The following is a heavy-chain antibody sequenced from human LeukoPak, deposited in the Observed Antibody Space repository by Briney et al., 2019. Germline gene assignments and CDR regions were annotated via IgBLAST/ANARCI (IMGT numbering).Heavy chain of an antibody. CDR3: AKAGSIAARPPIFDY. Sequence: PGGSLRLSCAASGFTFSSYAMSWVRQAPGKGLEWVSAISGSGGSTYYADPVKGRFTISRDNSKNTLYLQMNSLRAEDTAVYYCAKAGSIAARPPIFDYWGQGTLVTVSS. CDR1: GFTFSSYA. J-gene: IGHJ4*02. CDR2: ISGSGGST. V-gene: IGHV3-23*01. D-gene: IGHD6-6*01.